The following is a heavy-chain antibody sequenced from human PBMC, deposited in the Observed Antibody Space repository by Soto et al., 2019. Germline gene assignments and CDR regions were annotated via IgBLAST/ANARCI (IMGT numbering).Heavy chain of an antibody. CDR2: ISAYNGNT. Sequence: ASVKVSCKASGYTFTSYGISWVRQAPGQGLEWMGWISAYNGNTNYAQKLQGRVTMTTDTSTSTAYMELRSLRSDDTAVYYCARVGYDFWSGYYLWDFDYWGQGTLVTVSS. D-gene: IGHD3-3*01. V-gene: IGHV1-18*01. J-gene: IGHJ4*02. CDR1: GYTFTSYG. CDR3: ARVGYDFWSGYYLWDFDY.